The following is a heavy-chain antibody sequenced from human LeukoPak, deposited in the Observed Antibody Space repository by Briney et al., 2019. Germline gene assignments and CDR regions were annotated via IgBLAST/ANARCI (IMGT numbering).Heavy chain of an antibody. V-gene: IGHV3-23*01. J-gene: IGHJ6*02. CDR3: AKNLYCGGGSCYPSALGMDV. D-gene: IGHD2-15*01. Sequence: GGSLRLSYAASGFTVSSNYMSWVRQAPGKGLEWVSSISSSGNRTYYADSVKGRFTISRDNSKNTLFLQMNSLRAEDTAVYYCAKNLYCGGGSCYPSALGMDVWGQGTTVTVSS. CDR1: GFTVSSNY. CDR2: ISSSGNRT.